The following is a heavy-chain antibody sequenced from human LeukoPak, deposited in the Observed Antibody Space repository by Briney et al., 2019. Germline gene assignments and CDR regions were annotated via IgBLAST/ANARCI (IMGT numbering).Heavy chain of an antibody. D-gene: IGHD3-22*01. Sequence: SETLSLTCTVSGGSISSYYWSWIRQPAGKGLEWIGRIYTSGSTNYNPSLKSRVTISVDTSKNQFSLKLSSVTAADTAVYYCARYGVGYYDSSGYQYYFDYWGQGTLVTVSS. J-gene: IGHJ4*02. V-gene: IGHV4-4*07. CDR1: GGSISSYY. CDR2: IYTSGST. CDR3: ARYGVGYYDSSGYQYYFDY.